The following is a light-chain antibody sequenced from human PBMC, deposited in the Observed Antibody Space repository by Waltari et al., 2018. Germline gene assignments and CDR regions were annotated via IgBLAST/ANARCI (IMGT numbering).Light chain of an antibody. CDR3: QKYNSAPLT. CDR2: AAS. Sequence: DIQMTPSPSSLSASVGDSVTITCRASQAISNYLAWYQQKPGKVPKLLIFAASILQSGVPSRFSGTGSGTGFSLTISSLQPEDVATYYCQKYNSAPLTFGGGTKVEIK. J-gene: IGKJ4*01. CDR1: QAISNY. V-gene: IGKV1-27*01.